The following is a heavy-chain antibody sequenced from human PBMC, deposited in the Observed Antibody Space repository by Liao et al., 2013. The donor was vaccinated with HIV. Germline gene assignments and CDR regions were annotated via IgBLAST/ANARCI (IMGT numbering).Heavy chain of an antibody. V-gene: IGHV4-39*07. CDR2: INHKGTT. CDR3: ARWRLTEYYFDY. J-gene: IGHJ4*02. CDR1: GGSISSSSSY. Sequence: QLQLQESGPGLVKPSETLSLTCTVSGGSISSSSSYWGWIRQPPGKGLEWIGEINHKGTTNHNPSLASRVSISVDRSKNQFSLKLSSVTAADTAVYYCARWRLTEYYFDYWGQGTLVTVSS. D-gene: IGHD2-21*02.